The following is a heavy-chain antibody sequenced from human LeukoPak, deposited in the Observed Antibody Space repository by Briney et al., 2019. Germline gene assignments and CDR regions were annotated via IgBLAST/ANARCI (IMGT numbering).Heavy chain of an antibody. CDR1: GFTFSSYG. V-gene: IGHV3-30*18. CDR3: AKDQNLYSYYYMDV. J-gene: IGHJ6*03. D-gene: IGHD1-14*01. CDR2: ISYDGSNK. Sequence: PGGSLRLSCAASGFTFSSYGMHWVRQAPGKGLEWVAVISYDGSNKYYADSVKGRFTISRDNSKNTLYLQMNSLRAEDTAVYYCAKDQNLYSYYYMDVWGKGTTVTVSS.